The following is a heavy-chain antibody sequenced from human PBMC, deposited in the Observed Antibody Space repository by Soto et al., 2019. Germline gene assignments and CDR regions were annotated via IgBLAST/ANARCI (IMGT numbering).Heavy chain of an antibody. CDR1: GFTFSNFG. Sequence: QVQLVESGGGVVQPGRSLRLSCAASGFTFSNFGMHWVRQAPGKGLEWVAVIWYDGSNKYYADSVKGRFTISRDNSKHTLYLQMNSLRAEDTAVYYCARDVYGMDVWGQGTTVTVSS. J-gene: IGHJ6*02. CDR3: ARDVYGMDV. V-gene: IGHV3-33*01. CDR2: IWYDGSNK.